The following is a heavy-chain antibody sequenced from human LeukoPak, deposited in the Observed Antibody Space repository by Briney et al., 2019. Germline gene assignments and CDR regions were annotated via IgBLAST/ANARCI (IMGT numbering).Heavy chain of an antibody. CDR3: ARDQEAIAARPDY. V-gene: IGHV1-8*01. Sequence: ASVKVSCKASGYTFTSYDINWVRQATGQGLEWMGWMNPNSGNTGYAQKLQGRVTMTTDTSTSTSYMELRSLRSDDTAVYYCARDQEAIAARPDYWGQGTLVTVSS. CDR2: MNPNSGNT. J-gene: IGHJ4*02. CDR1: GYTFTSYD. D-gene: IGHD6-6*01.